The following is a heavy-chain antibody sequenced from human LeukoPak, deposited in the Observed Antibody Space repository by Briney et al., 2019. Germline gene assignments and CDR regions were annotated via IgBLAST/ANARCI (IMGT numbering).Heavy chain of an antibody. CDR1: GFNYSNYG. V-gene: IGHV3-30*18. CDR3: AKVVRYYYDRGPSDY. Sequence: GGPLRLSCAPSGFNYSNYGLHWVRQPPGKGLEWVAVKSYDGSNKYYADSVKGRFTISRDNSKNTLYLQMNSLRAEDTAVYYCAKVVRYYYDRGPSDYWGQGTLVTVSS. J-gene: IGHJ4*02. CDR2: KSYDGSNK. D-gene: IGHD3-22*01.